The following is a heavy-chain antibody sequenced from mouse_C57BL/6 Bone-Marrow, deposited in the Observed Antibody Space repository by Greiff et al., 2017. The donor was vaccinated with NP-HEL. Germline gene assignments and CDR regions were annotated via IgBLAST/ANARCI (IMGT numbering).Heavy chain of an antibody. CDR1: GFTSSSYA. J-gene: IGHJ2*01. V-gene: IGHV5-4*03. CDR2: ISDGGSYT. CDR3: ARAVLYYFDY. Sequence: EVKLMESGGGLVKPGGSLKLSCAASGFTSSSYAMSWVRQTPEKRLEWVATISDGGSYTYYPDNVKGRFTISRDNAKNNLYLQMSHLKSEDTAMYYCARAVLYYFDYWGQGTTLTVSS.